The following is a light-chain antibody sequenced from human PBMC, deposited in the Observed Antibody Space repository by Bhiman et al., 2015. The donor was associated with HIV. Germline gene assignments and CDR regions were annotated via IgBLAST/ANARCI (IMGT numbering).Light chain of an antibody. J-gene: IGLJ1*01. V-gene: IGLV2-14*03. CDR3: GTWDNSLSTGGV. CDR2: DVS. Sequence: QSALTQPPSASGSPGQSVTISCTGTSSDVGAYNYVSWYQHHPGKAPKLMIYDVSKRPSGVSKRFSGSKSGTSATLGITGLQTGDEADYYCGTWDNSLSTGGVFGTGTKVTVL. CDR1: SSDVGAYNY.